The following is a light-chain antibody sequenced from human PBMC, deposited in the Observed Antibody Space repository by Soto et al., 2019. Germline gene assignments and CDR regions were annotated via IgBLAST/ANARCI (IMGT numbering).Light chain of an antibody. CDR2: GAS. V-gene: IGKV3D-20*02. CDR3: QHRSSWA. J-gene: IGKJ1*01. Sequence: EIVMTQSPGTLSLSPGERATLSCRASQSVSSRLAWYQQKPGQAPRLLISGASSRATGIPDRFSGSGSGTDFTLSISRLEPEDFAVYYCQHRSSWAFGQGTKVDIK. CDR1: QSVSSR.